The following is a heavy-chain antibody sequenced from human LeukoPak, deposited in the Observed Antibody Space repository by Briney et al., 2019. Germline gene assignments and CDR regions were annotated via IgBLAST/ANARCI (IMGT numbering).Heavy chain of an antibody. J-gene: IGHJ5*02. CDR1: GGSISSSSYY. CDR2: IYYSGST. V-gene: IGHV4-39*07. CDR3: ARDFPLGYDILTGPRCNWFDP. Sequence: SETLSLTCTVSGGSISSSSYYWGWIRQPPGKGLEWIGSIYYSGSTYYNPSLKSRVTISVDTSKNQFSLKLSSVTAADTAVYYCARDFPLGYDILTGPRCNWFDPWGQGTLVTVSS. D-gene: IGHD3-9*01.